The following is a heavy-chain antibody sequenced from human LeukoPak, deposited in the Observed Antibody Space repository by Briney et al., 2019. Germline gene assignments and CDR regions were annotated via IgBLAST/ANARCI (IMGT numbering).Heavy chain of an antibody. D-gene: IGHD6-13*01. CDR3: ARESRAAAAAGTLGAFDI. Sequence: ASVKVSCKASGYTFTNYGINWVRQAPGHGLEWMGWISAYNGNTNYAQNLQGRVTMTIDSSTNTAYMELRSLTSDDTAVYYCARESRAAAAAGTLGAFDIWGQGTMVTVSS. J-gene: IGHJ3*02. CDR1: GYTFTNYG. V-gene: IGHV1-18*01. CDR2: ISAYNGNT.